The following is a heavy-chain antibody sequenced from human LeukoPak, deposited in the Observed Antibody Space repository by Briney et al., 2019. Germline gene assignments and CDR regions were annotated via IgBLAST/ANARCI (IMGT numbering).Heavy chain of an antibody. J-gene: IGHJ4*02. CDR3: ARHPFATPFDY. D-gene: IGHD2-15*01. Sequence: SETLSLTCSVSGGSISGFYWSRIRQPPGKGLEWIGYIYYTGDSNCDPSLKSRVTVSLDTSKNQVSLRLTSVTAADTAVYYCARHPFATPFDYWGRGTVVTVSS. CDR1: GGSISGFY. CDR2: IYYTGDS. V-gene: IGHV4-59*08.